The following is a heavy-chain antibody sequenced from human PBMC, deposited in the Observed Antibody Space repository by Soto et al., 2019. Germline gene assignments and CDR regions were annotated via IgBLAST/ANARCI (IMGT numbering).Heavy chain of an antibody. Sequence: EVQLVETGGGLIQPGGSLRLSCAASGFTVSSNYMSWVRQAPGKGLEWVSVIYSGGSTYYADSVKGRFTISRDNSKNTLYLQMNSLGAEDTAVYYCARDADYDFWSGYYLAYWGQGTLVTVSS. D-gene: IGHD3-3*01. CDR1: GFTVSSNY. J-gene: IGHJ4*02. CDR3: ARDADYDFWSGYYLAY. V-gene: IGHV3-53*02. CDR2: IYSGGST.